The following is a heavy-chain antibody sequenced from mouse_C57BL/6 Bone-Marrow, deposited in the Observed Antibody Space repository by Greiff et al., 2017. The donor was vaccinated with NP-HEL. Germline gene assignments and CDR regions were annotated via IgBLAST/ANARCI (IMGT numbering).Heavy chain of an antibody. Sequence: VQLQQPGAELVKPGASVQLSCKASGYTFTSYWMHWVKQRPGQGLEWIGMIHPISGSTNYNEKFKSKATLTVDKSSSTAYMQLSSLTSEDSAVYYCARPTTGVADYWGQGTTLPVSS. CDR2: IHPISGST. V-gene: IGHV1-64*01. CDR1: GYTFTSYW. J-gene: IGHJ2*01. D-gene: IGHD1-1*01. CDR3: ARPTTGVADY.